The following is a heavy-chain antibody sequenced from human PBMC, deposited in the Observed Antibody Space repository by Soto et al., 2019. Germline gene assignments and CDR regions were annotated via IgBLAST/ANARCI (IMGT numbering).Heavy chain of an antibody. CDR2: ISANGGGT. CDR1: GFIFNNYA. CDR3: AKAPYSSSPEFDY. J-gene: IGHJ4*02. V-gene: IGHV3-23*01. D-gene: IGHD6-6*01. Sequence: GGSLRLSCAASGFIFNNYAMTWVRQGPGKGLEWVSAISANGGGTYYTDSVKGRFTISRDNSKNMLYLQMNSLRAEDTAIYYCAKAPYSSSPEFDYWGQGALVTVSS.